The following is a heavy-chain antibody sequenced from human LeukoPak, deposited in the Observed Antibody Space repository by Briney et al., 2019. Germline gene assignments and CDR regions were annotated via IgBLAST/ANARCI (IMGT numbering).Heavy chain of an antibody. D-gene: IGHD3-9*01. V-gene: IGHV3-30*18. CDR1: GFTFSSHS. CDR2: ISYDGSIK. Sequence: GGSLRLSCVASGFTFSSHSINCVRQAPGKGLEWVAAISYDGSIKYYAGSVKGRFTISRDNSKSTLYLQMDTLRAEDSAVYYCAKVYFDILTGYYRGPNFDYWGQGTLVTVSS. J-gene: IGHJ4*02. CDR3: AKVYFDILTGYYRGPNFDY.